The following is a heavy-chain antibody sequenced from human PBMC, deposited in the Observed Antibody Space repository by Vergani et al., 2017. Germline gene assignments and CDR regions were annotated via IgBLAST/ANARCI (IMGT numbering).Heavy chain of an antibody. Sequence: QITLKESGPTLVKPTQTLTLTCTFSGFSLSTSGVGVGWIRQPPGKALEWLALIYWDDDKRHSPSLKSRLTITKDTSKNQVVLTMTNMDPVDTATYFCAHRRSCSSTSCYGAVDYWGQGTLVTVSS. CDR2: IYWDDDK. CDR1: GFSLSTSGVG. V-gene: IGHV2-5*02. J-gene: IGHJ4*02. D-gene: IGHD2-2*01. CDR3: AHRRSCSSTSCYGAVDY.